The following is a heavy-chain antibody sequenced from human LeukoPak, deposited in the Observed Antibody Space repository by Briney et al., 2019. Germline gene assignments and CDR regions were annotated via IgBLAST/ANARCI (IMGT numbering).Heavy chain of an antibody. Sequence: QPGGSLRLSCAASGFTFSAYAMTWVRQGPGTGLECVSTIATSDAYTYYADSVQGRFTISRDNAKNSLYLQMTSLRDEDTAVYYCARDRSSGYYGNSDYWGQGTLVTVSS. CDR1: GFTFSAYA. D-gene: IGHD3-22*01. J-gene: IGHJ4*02. CDR3: ARDRSSGYYGNSDY. CDR2: IATSDAYT. V-gene: IGHV3-23*01.